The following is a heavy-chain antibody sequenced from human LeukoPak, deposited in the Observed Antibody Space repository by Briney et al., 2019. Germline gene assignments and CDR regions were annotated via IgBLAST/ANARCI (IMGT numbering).Heavy chain of an antibody. J-gene: IGHJ4*02. CDR1: GFTFTSYV. CDR2: ISGSGDST. V-gene: IGHV3-23*01. CDR3: AKDTYDYVWGSYEN. D-gene: IGHD3-16*01. Sequence: GGSLRLSCAASGFTFTSYVMNWVRQAPGKRLEWVSAISGSGDSTYYADSVKGRFTISRDNSKNTLYLQMNSLRAEDTAVYYCAKDTYDYVWGSYENWGQGALVTVSS.